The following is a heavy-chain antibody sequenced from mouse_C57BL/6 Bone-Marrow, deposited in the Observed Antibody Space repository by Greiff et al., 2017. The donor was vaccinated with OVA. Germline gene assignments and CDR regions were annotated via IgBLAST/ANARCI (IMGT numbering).Heavy chain of an antibody. Sequence: VQLQQPGTELVKPGASVKLSCKASGYTFTSYWMHWVKQRTEQGLEWIGRIDPEDGETKYAPKFQGKATITADTSSNTAYLQLSSLTSEDTAVYYCARGGNFFAYWGQGTLVTVSA. CDR2: IDPEDGET. D-gene: IGHD2-1*01. J-gene: IGHJ3*01. V-gene: IGHV14-2*01. CDR1: GYTFTSYW. CDR3: ARGGNFFAY.